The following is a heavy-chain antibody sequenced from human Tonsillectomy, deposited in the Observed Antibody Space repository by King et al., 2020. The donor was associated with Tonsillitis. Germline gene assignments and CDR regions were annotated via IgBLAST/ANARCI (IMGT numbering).Heavy chain of an antibody. CDR2: IMSSIGYK. V-gene: IGHV3-21*04. D-gene: IGHD5-18*01. Sequence: VQLVESGGGLVKPGGSLRLSCASSGFTVSGFIMNWCRQAPGKGREWVSSIMSSIGYKYYADSVKGRFSVSRDNAKSSLDLQMNSLRAEDTAIYYCAKVLTALYDAFDVWGQGTMVTVSS. CDR3: AKVLTALYDAFDV. CDR1: GFTVSGFI. J-gene: IGHJ3*01.